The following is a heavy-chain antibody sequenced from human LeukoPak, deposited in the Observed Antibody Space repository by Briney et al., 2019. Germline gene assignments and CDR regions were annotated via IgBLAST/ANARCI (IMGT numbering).Heavy chain of an antibody. D-gene: IGHD5-24*01. CDR3: VSGRDLDY. J-gene: IGHJ4*02. CDR1: GLSFSSFS. V-gene: IGHV3-21*01. Sequence: GGSLRLSCAASGLSFSSFSMNWVRQTPGKGLEWVSSISRDSSPTYYADSVKGRFTISRDNAKNALHLQMNGLRADDMAVYYCVSGRDLDYWGQGALVNVSS. CDR2: ISRDSSPT.